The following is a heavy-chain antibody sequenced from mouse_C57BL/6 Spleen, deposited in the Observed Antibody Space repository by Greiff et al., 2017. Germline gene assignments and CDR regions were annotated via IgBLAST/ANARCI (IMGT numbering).Heavy chain of an antibody. D-gene: IGHD2-3*01. J-gene: IGHJ3*01. CDR3: ARNVRDGYYLAY. Sequence: VQRVESGPGLVEPSQSLSITCTVSGFSLTSYGVHWVRQSPGKGLEWLGVIWSGGSTDYNAAFISRLSISKDKSKSQVFFKMNSLQADDTAIYYCARNVRDGYYLAYWGQGTLVTVSA. CDR1: GFSLTSYG. CDR2: IWSGGST. V-gene: IGHV2-2*01.